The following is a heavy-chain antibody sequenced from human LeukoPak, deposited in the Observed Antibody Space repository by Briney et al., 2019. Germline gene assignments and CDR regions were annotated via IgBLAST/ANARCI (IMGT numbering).Heavy chain of an antibody. CDR1: GYSFTSNW. J-gene: IGHJ4*02. CDR2: IFPSDSDT. V-gene: IGHV5-51*01. CDR3: ARLSGRGLDY. D-gene: IGHD3-10*01. Sequence: ESLKISCKGYGYSFTSNWIVWVRQMPGKGLEWMGTIFPSDSDTRYSPSFQGRVIISDDKSIDTAYLQWSSLKASDTAVYYCARLSGRGLDYWGQGTLVTVSS.